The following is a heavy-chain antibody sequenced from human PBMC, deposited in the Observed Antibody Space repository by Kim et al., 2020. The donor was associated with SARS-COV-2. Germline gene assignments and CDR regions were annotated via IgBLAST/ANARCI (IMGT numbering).Heavy chain of an antibody. D-gene: IGHD1-1*01. Sequence: SVKGRFTLSRDDSKNTAFLEMSGLKTEDTALYYCTRIPATTLSFWDAFDFWGQGTLVTVSS. J-gene: IGHJ3*01. V-gene: IGHV3-73*01. CDR3: TRIPATTLSFWDAFDF.